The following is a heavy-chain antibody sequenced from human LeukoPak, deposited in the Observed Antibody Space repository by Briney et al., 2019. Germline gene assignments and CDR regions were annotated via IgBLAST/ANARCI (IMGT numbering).Heavy chain of an antibody. J-gene: IGHJ4*02. CDR3: TWMATIFTVDY. CDR1: GLTFSDDW. CDR2: IRNDRIT. D-gene: IGHD5-12*01. V-gene: IGHV3-15*01. Sequence: GGSLRLSCVLSGLTFSDDWISWVRQAPGKGLEWVGRIRNDRITDYAAPVQGKFSISRDNSKNTFYLQMNSLRTEDTGMYFCTWMATIFTVDYWGQGTLVTVSS.